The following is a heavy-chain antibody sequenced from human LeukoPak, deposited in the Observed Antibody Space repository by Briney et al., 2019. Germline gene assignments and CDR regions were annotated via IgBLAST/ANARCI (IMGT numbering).Heavy chain of an antibody. CDR3: AREVRGSGYPSDY. CDR2: ISSRSSYI. V-gene: IGHV3-21*01. J-gene: IGHJ4*02. D-gene: IGHD3-3*01. CDR1: WCTFSSYS. Sequence: GSLSLLNAGCWCTFSSYSMNCVRTAPGKVLDLISSISSRSSYISYVDSVKRRFTISRDNAKTSLYLQMNSLRAEDTAVYYCAREVRGSGYPSDYWGKGTLVTVSS.